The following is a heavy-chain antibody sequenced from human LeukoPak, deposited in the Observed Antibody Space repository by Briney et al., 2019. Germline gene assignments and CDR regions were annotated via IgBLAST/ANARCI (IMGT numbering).Heavy chain of an antibody. Sequence: ASVTVSFTASGYTFTSYYMHWVRQAPGQGLEWMGIINPSGGSTSYAQKFQGRVTMTRDTSTSTVYMELSSLRSEDTAVYYCARIMLVPYYFDYWGQGTLVTVSS. CDR1: GYTFTSYY. CDR2: INPSGGST. D-gene: IGHD6-13*01. CDR3: ARIMLVPYYFDY. J-gene: IGHJ4*02. V-gene: IGHV1-46*01.